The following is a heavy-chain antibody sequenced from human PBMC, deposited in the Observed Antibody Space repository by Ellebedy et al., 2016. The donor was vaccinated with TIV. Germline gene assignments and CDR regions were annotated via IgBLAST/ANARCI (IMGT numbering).Heavy chain of an antibody. CDR2: ISGGGSNT. CDR1: GFTFSSFA. CDR3: AKGSSSGFNYDRVGFEY. J-gene: IGHJ4*01. D-gene: IGHD3-22*01. V-gene: IGHV3-23*01. Sequence: GGSLRLSCAASGFTFSSFAMHWVRQAPGKGLEWLSVISGGGSNTYHADSGKGRFTITRDNSKNTLYLQMSRLGTEDTAVYFCAKGSSSGFNYDRVGFEYWGQGTLVTVSS.